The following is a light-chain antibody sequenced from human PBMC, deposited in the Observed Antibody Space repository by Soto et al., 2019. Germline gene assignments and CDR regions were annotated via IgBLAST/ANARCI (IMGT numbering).Light chain of an antibody. Sequence: EIVLTQSPATLSLSPGEIATLSFRASQSVSSYLAWYQQKPGQAPRLLIYDVSRRATGIPERFSGSGSGTDFTLIISRLEPEDFAVYYCQQYGSSPRTFGQGTKVDIK. CDR2: DVS. CDR3: QQYGSSPRT. J-gene: IGKJ1*01. V-gene: IGKV3-20*01. CDR1: QSVSSY.